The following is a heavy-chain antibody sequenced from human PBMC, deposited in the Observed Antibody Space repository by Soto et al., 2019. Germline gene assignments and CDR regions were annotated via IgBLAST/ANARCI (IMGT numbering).Heavy chain of an antibody. CDR3: AKDKMEQWLVGGYFDY. Sequence: LRLSCSASGFTFNRYAMSWVRQAPGKGLEWVSAIIDDGGRASYADSVKGRFTISRDNSKNTLSLQMNSLRAEDTAVYYCAKDKMEQWLVGGYFDYWGQGTQVTVSS. CDR1: GFTFNRYA. CDR2: IIDDGGRA. J-gene: IGHJ4*02. V-gene: IGHV3-23*01. D-gene: IGHD6-19*01.